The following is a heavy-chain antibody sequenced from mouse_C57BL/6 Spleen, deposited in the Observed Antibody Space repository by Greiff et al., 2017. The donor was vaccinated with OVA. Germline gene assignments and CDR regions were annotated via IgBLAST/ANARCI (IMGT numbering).Heavy chain of an antibody. CDR3: ARTSIFDY. Sequence: EVKVVEPGGGLVKPGGSLKLSCAASGFTFRDYGMHWVRQAPAKGLEWVAYISSGSSTIYYAATVKGRFTISRDNAKNTLFLQMTSQRSENTAMYYSARTSIFDYWGQGTTLTVSS. CDR1: GFTFRDYG. CDR2: ISSGSSTI. V-gene: IGHV5-17*01. J-gene: IGHJ2*01. D-gene: IGHD2-3*01.